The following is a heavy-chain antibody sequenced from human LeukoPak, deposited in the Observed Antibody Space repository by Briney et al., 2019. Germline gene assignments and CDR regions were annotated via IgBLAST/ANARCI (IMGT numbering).Heavy chain of an antibody. D-gene: IGHD6-19*01. Sequence: QAGRSLSLSCAGSGFIFNNYAMHWVRQPPGKGLEWVSGISWNSGSIDYADSVKGRFTISRDNAKNSLYLQMNSLRVEDTAFYYCAKDNRRHYTSGPNPDSLHWGQGALVTVSS. CDR1: GFIFNNYA. J-gene: IGHJ4*02. CDR2: ISWNSGSI. V-gene: IGHV3-9*01. CDR3: AKDNRRHYTSGPNPDSLH.